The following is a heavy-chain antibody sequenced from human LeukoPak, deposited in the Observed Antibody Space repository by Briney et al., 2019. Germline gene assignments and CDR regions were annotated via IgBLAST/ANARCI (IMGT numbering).Heavy chain of an antibody. V-gene: IGHV3-9*01. CDR3: AKATGYSSGWYDY. J-gene: IGHJ4*02. CDR1: GFTFDDYA. D-gene: IGHD6-19*01. CDR2: ISWNSDSI. Sequence: GGSLRLSCAASGFTFDDYAMHWVRQAPGKGLEWVSGISWNSDSIGYADSVKGRFTISRDNARNSLYLQMNSLGPEDTAFYYCAKATGYSSGWYDYWGQGTLVTVSS.